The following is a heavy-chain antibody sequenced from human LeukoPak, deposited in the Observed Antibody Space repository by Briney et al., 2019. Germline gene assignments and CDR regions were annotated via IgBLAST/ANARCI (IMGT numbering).Heavy chain of an antibody. V-gene: IGHV3-23*01. CDR2: ISGSGGST. CDR1: GFTFSSYA. Sequence: GGSLRLSWAASGFTFSSYAMSWVRQAPGKGLELVSAISGSGGSTYYADSVKGRFTISRDNSKNTLYLQMNSLRAEDTAVYYCAKDTGYSSSWVAFDIWGQGTMVTVSS. J-gene: IGHJ3*02. CDR3: AKDTGYSSSWVAFDI. D-gene: IGHD6-13*01.